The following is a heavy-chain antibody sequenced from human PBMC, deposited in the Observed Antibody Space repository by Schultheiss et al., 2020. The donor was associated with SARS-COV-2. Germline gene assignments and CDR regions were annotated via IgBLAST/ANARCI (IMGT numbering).Heavy chain of an antibody. V-gene: IGHV4-34*01. J-gene: IGHJ4*02. CDR2: INHSGST. D-gene: IGHD2-15*01. CDR1: GGSFSAYY. Sequence: ETLSLTCAVYGGSFSAYYWSWIRQPPGKGLEWIGEINHSGSTNYNPSLKSRVTISVDTSKNQFSLKLSSVTAADTAVYYCARGSRTVVVVAATDFDYWGQGTLVTVSS. CDR3: ARGSRTVVVVAATDFDY.